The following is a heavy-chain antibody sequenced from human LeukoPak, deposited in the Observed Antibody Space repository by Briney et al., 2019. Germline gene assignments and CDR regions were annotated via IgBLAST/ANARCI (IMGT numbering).Heavy chain of an antibody. D-gene: IGHD3/OR15-3a*01. CDR3: ANSWTVYFRGVNY. CDR2: ISFDGSNK. V-gene: IGHV3-30*18. Sequence: GGSLRLSCSASGFTFSNYGMHWVRQAPGKGLEWVAVISFDGSNKYYADSVKGRFTIFRDNSKNTLYLQMNSLRAEDTALYYCANSWTVYFRGVNYWGQGTLVTVSS. CDR1: GFTFSNYG. J-gene: IGHJ4*02.